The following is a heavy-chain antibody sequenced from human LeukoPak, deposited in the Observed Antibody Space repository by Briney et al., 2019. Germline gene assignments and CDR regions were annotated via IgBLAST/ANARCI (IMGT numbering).Heavy chain of an antibody. CDR2: ISYDGSNK. J-gene: IGHJ4*02. CDR3: AKQLGYCSDGSCYFPY. D-gene: IGHD2-15*01. V-gene: IGHV3-30-3*02. CDR1: GFTFSSYA. Sequence: GGSLRLSCAASGFTFSSYAMHWVRQAPGKGLEWVAVISYDGSNKYYADSVKGRFTISRDNSKSTLCLQMNSLRAEDTAVYYCAKQLGYCSDGSCYFPYWGQGTLVTVSS.